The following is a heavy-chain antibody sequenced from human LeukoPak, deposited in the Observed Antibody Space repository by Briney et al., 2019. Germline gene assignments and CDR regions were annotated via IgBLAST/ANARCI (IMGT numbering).Heavy chain of an antibody. CDR2: MNPNSGNT. CDR1: GYTLTSYD. J-gene: IGHJ6*02. D-gene: IGHD3-22*01. V-gene: IGHV1-8*01. Sequence: GASPTLSYKASGYTLTSYDINCVQQATGQGLGCMGWMNPNSGNTDYAQKFQGRVTMTRNTSISTAYMELSSLRSEDTAVYYCARGFWGGSSGYSLYYYYYGMDVWGQGTTVTVSS. CDR3: ARGFWGGSSGYSLYYYYYGMDV.